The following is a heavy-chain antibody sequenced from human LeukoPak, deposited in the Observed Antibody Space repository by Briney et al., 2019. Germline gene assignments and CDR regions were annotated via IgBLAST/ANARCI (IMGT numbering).Heavy chain of an antibody. Sequence: PSETLSLTCAVYGGSFSGYYWSWIRQPPGKGLEWIGEINHSGSTNYNPSLKSRVTISVDTSKNQFSLKLSSVTAADTAMYYCARLADDIVVVPAGDRNYYYYYMDAWGKGTTVTVSS. V-gene: IGHV4-34*01. D-gene: IGHD2-2*01. CDR3: ARLADDIVVVPAGDRNYYYYYMDA. J-gene: IGHJ6*03. CDR1: GGSFSGYY. CDR2: INHSGST.